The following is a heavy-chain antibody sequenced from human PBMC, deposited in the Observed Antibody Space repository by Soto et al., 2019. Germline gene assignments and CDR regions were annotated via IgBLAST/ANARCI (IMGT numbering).Heavy chain of an antibody. D-gene: IGHD2-15*01. CDR3: ARHHLGLLGYCSGGSCFSSWFDP. CDR2: IYYSGST. CDR1: GGSISSSSYY. J-gene: IGHJ5*02. V-gene: IGHV4-39*01. Sequence: QLQLQESGPGLVKPSETLSLTCTVSGGSISSSSYYWGWIRQPPGKGLEWIGSIYYSGSTYYNPSLMSRVTISVDTSKNQFSLKLSSVTAADTAVYYCARHHLGLLGYCSGGSCFSSWFDPWGQGTLVTVSS.